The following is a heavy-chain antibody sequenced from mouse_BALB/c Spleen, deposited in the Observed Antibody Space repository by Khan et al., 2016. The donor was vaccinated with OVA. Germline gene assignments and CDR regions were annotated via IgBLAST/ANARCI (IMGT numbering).Heavy chain of an antibody. D-gene: IGHD1-1*01. CDR1: GYSITSNYA. CDR3: ARQNYYGYALDY. J-gene: IGHJ4*01. V-gene: IGHV3-2*02. CDR2: ISYSGST. Sequence: EVQLQESGPGLVKPSQSLSLTCTVTGYSITSNYAWSWIRQFPGNKLEWMGYISYSGSTNYNPSLKSRISVTRDTSENQFFLQLNSVTTEDTGTYYWARQNYYGYALDYWGQGTSVTVSS.